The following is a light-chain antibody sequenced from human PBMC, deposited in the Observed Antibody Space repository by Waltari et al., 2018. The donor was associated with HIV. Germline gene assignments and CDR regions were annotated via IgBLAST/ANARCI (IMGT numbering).Light chain of an antibody. CDR1: TSDVGAYNY. Sequence: QSALTQPASVSGSPGQSITISCIGTTSDVGAYNYVSWYQHRTAKGPKLRMYEVSHRPSGVSTRFSGSKSGNTASLTISGLQAEDEAYYYGSSYTSTSTPIVFGGGTQLTVL. CDR3: SSYTSTSTPIV. V-gene: IGLV2-14*01. CDR2: EVS. J-gene: IGLJ2*01.